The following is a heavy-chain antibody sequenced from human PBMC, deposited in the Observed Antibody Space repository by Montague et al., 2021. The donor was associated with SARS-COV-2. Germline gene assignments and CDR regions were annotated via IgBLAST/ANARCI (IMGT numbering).Heavy chain of an antibody. J-gene: IGHJ6*03. CDR3: ARLGDGVVPSPILGVGPYYSYYYMDV. Sequence: SETLSLTCAVHGGSFSTYSWNWIRQPPGKGLGWIGEIHHGGSTYYNPSLKSRVTISADTSKDQFSLKLTSVAAADTAVYYCARLGDGVVPSPILGVGPYYSYYYMDVWGKGTTVTVSS. D-gene: IGHD3-10*01. CDR1: GGSFSTYS. V-gene: IGHV4-34*01. CDR2: IHHGGST.